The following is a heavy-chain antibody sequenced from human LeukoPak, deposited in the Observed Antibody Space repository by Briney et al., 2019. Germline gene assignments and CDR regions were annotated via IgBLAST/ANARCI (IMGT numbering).Heavy chain of an antibody. Sequence: GGYLSLSCTASGFTFCDYARRWLRQAPGMELKWVGFIRSKAYGGTTEYAASVKGRCTISRDDSKSIAYLQMNSLKTEDTAVYYCNRMWSGSGSGAFDIWGQGTMVTVSS. J-gene: IGHJ3*02. CDR1: GFTFCDYA. CDR2: IRSKAYGGTT. D-gene: IGHD3-10*01. V-gene: IGHV3-49*03. CDR3: NRMWSGSGSGAFDI.